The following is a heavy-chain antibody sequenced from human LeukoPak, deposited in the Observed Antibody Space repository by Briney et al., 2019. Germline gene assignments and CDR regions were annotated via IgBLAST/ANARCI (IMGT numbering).Heavy chain of an antibody. V-gene: IGHV3-23*01. D-gene: IGHD6-13*01. CDR1: GFTFSSYA. CDR2: ISGSGGST. CDR3: AKVGTQQLAKKYYFDY. Sequence: GGSLRLSCAASGFTFSSYAMSWVRQAPGKGLEWVSAISGSGGSTYCADSVKGRFTISRDNSKNTLYLQMNSLRAEDTAVYYCAKVGTQQLAKKYYFDYWGQGTLVTVSS. J-gene: IGHJ4*02.